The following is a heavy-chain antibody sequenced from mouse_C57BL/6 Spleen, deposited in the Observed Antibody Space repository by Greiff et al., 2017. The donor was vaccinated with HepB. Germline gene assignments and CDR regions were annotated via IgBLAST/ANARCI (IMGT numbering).Heavy chain of an antibody. CDR3: ARDREAMDY. J-gene: IGHJ4*01. CDR1: GFTFSSYA. V-gene: IGHV5-4*01. Sequence: EVNVVESGGGLVKPGGSLKLSCAASGFTFSSYAMSWVRQTPEKRLEWVATISDGGSYTYYPDNVKGRFTISRDNAKNNLYLQMSHLKSEDTAMYYCARDREAMDYWGQGTSVTVSS. CDR2: ISDGGSYT.